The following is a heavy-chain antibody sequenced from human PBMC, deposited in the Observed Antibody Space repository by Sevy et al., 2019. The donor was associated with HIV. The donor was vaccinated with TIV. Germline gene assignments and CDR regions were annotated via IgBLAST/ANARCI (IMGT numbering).Heavy chain of an antibody. CDR1: GGSIRSGTYY. CDR2: IYTTGST. CDR3: ARSMARGNTPHLDTFHY. J-gene: IGHJ4*02. D-gene: IGHD3-10*01. V-gene: IGHV4-61*02. Sequence: SETLSLTCTVSGGSIRSGTYYWNWIRQPAGKRLVWIGRIYTTGSTDYNPSLKSRVTISVDTSKNQFSLTLSSVTAADTAVYYCARSMARGNTPHLDTFHYWGQGTLVTVSS.